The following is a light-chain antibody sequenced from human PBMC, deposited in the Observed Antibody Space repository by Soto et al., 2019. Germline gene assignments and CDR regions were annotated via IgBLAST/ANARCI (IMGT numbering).Light chain of an antibody. Sequence: NFMLTQPHSVSESPGKTVTISCTRSSGRIASSYVQWYQQRPGSAPTTVIYDDDERPSGVPDRFSGSVDSSSNSASLTISGLTTEVEADYYCHSHDNSNQVFGTGTKVTVL. J-gene: IGLJ1*01. CDR1: SGRIASSY. V-gene: IGLV6-57*03. CDR2: DDD. CDR3: HSHDNSNQV.